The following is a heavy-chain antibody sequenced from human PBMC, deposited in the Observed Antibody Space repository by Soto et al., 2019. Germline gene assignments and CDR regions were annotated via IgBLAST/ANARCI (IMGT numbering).Heavy chain of an antibody. CDR2: ISYDGSNK. CDR1: GDTFSSYV. CDR3: ASTVDYYDSSGIDY. V-gene: IGHV3-30*03. D-gene: IGHD3-22*01. J-gene: IGHJ4*02. Sequence: GGSLILSCAASGDTFSSYVMHWVRQAPGKGLEWVAVISYDGSNKYYADSVKGRFTISRDNSKNTLYLQMNSLRAEDTAVYYCASTVDYYDSSGIDYWGQGTLVTVSS.